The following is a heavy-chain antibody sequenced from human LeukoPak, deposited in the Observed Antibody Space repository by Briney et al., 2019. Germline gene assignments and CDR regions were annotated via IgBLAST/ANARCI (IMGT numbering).Heavy chain of an antibody. CDR1: GGSIRSYY. CDR2: IYYSGST. J-gene: IGHJ4*02. Sequence: PSETLTLTCTVSGGSIRSYYWSWIRQPPGKGLEWIGYIYYSGSTNYNPSLKSRVTISVDTSKNQFSLKLSSVTAADTAVYYCASGIAAAGIVDYWGQGTLVTVSS. CDR3: ASGIAAAGIVDY. V-gene: IGHV4-59*01. D-gene: IGHD6-13*01.